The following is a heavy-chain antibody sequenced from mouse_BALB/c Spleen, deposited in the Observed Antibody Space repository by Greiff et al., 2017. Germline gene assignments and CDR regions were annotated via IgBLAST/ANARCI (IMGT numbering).Heavy chain of an antibody. D-gene: IGHD2-1*01. CDR1: GYTFTSYW. CDR3: ARPGNYVYPFCFAY. Sequence: QVQLQQPGAELVKPGASVKLSCKASGYTFTSYWMHWVKQRPGQGLEWIGEINPSNGRTNYNEKFKSKATLTVDKSSSTAYMQLSSLTSEDSAVYYCARPGNYVYPFCFAYWGQGTLVTVSA. CDR2: INPSNGRT. V-gene: IGHV1S81*02. J-gene: IGHJ3*01.